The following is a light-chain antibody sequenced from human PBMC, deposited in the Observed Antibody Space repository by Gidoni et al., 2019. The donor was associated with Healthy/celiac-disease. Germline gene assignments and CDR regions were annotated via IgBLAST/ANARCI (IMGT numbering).Light chain of an antibody. CDR3: QQRSNWPPLT. Sequence: EIVSTQSPATLSLSPGERATLSCRASQSVSSYLSWYQQKPGQAPRLIIYNEYNRATGITARFSGSGSGTDFNLTISSLGPEDFAVYSCQQRSNWPPLTFXGXTKVEIK. CDR2: NEY. V-gene: IGKV3-11*01. CDR1: QSVSSY. J-gene: IGKJ4*01.